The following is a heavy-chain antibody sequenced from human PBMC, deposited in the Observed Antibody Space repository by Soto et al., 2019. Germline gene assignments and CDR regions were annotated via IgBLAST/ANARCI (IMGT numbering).Heavy chain of an antibody. Sequence: WASVKGSCEASGYTFTNYAISWVRQGAGQGPEWMGWISAYNGNTNHAQNLQGRVTMTTDTSTSTAYMELRSLRSDDTAVYYCARFRDGYNGVHGAFDIWGQGTEVTVSS. CDR2: ISAYNGNT. J-gene: IGHJ3*02. CDR1: GYTFTNYA. D-gene: IGHD5-12*01. CDR3: ARFRDGYNGVHGAFDI. V-gene: IGHV1-18*01.